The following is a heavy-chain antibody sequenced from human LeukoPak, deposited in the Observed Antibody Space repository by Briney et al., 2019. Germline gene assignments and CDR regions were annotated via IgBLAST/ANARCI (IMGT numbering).Heavy chain of an antibody. CDR1: GFTFSSYW. V-gene: IGHV3-74*01. D-gene: IGHD6-13*01. Sequence: GGSLRLSCAASGFTFSSYWMHWVRQAPGKGLVWVSRINSDGSSTSYADSVKGRFTISRDNAKNTLYLQMNSLRAEDTAVYYCARDEYSSSWYRRNYYYGMDVWGRGTTVTVSS. CDR2: INSDGSST. J-gene: IGHJ6*02. CDR3: ARDEYSSSWYRRNYYYGMDV.